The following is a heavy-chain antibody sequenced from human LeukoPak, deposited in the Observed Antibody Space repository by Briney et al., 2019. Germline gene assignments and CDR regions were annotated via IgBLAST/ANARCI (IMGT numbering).Heavy chain of an antibody. V-gene: IGHV4-34*01. D-gene: IGHD5-18*01. J-gene: IGHJ4*02. CDR2: INHSGST. CDR1: GGSFSGYY. Sequence: SETLSLTCAVYGGSFSGYYWSWIRQPPGKGLEWIGEINHSGSTNYNPSLKSRVTISVDTSKNQFSLKLSSVTAADTAVYYCARSEWIQPYFDYWGQGTLVTVSS. CDR3: ARSEWIQPYFDY.